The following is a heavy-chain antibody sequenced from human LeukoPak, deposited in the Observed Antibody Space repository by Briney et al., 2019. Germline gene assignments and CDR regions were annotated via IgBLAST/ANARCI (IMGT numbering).Heavy chain of an antibody. Sequence: SVKVSCKASGGTFANYDINWVRQAPGQGLAWMGGIIPMYGTTHYAQKFQGRATITTDESTNTAYMELSSLRYEDTAVYYCARDRDSSVGGTFDVWGQGTLVTVSS. CDR2: IIPMYGTT. CDR1: GGTFANYD. V-gene: IGHV1-69*05. CDR3: ARDRDSSVGGTFDV. J-gene: IGHJ3*01. D-gene: IGHD3-22*01.